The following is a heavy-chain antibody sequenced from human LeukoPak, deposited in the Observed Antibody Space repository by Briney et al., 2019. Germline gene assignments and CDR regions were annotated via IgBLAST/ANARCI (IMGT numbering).Heavy chain of an antibody. D-gene: IGHD2-21*02. CDR3: AADRGTVVTEYYYYGMDV. J-gene: IGHJ6*02. CDR2: IVVGSGNT. CDR1: GFTFTSSA. Sequence: SVKVSCKASGFTFTSSAVQWVRQARGQRLEWIGWIVVGSGNTNYAQKFQERVTITRDMSTSTAYTELSSLRSEDTAVYYCAADRGTVVTEYYYYGMDVWGQGTTVTVSS. V-gene: IGHV1-58*01.